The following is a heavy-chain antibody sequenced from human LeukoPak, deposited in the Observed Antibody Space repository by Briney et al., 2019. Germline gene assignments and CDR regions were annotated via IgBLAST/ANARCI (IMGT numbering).Heavy chain of an antibody. CDR3: AKDYSDSRVVDVFLEY. V-gene: IGHV3-23*01. Sequence: GGSLSLSCAASGLTFSDYAMSWFRQAPGKGLEWVSGITSGFTPHYADSVKGRFTISRDNSKNTFHLQLNSLRAEDTAVYYCAKDYSDSRVVDVFLEYCGQANLVTVSS. CDR2: ITSGFTP. D-gene: IGHD2-15*01. CDR1: GLTFSDYA. J-gene: IGHJ4*02.